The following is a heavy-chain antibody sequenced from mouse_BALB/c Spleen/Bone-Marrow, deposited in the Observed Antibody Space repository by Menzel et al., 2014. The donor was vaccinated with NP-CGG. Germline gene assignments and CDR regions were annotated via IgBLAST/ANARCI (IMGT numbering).Heavy chain of an antibody. Sequence: VQLQQSGAELAKPVASVKMSCKASGYTFTIYWMHWVKQRSGQRLESLGYLNPSTGYTEYNQKFKDKATLTADKSSSTAYMQLSSLTSEDSAVYYCARSSGYDGFAYWGQGTLVTVSA. CDR2: LNPSTGYT. V-gene: IGHV1-7*01. CDR3: ARSSGYDGFAY. CDR1: GYTFTIYW. J-gene: IGHJ3*01. D-gene: IGHD2-2*01.